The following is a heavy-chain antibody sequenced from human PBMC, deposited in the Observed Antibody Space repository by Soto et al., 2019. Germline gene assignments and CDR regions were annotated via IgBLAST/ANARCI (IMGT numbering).Heavy chain of an antibody. CDR3: ATLARGGPVTLPLDA. V-gene: IGHV3-21*01. CDR1: GFTFSSYT. Sequence: DVQLEESGGGQVKPGGSLRLSCTASGFTFSSYTINWVRLGPGKGLEWVSSISTRSSLIYYADSVKGRFTISRDNAKNSAYLQMDSLRAEDTAVYYCATLARGGPVTLPLDAWGQGTLVTVSS. D-gene: IGHD3-10*01. CDR2: ISTRSSLI. J-gene: IGHJ5*02.